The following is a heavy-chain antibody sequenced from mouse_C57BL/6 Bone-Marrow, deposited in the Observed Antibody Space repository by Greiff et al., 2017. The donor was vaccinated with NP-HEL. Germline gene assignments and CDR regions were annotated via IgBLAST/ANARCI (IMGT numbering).Heavy chain of an antibody. CDR2: IDPSDSYT. CDR1: GYTFTSYW. CDR3: ARERLDYGSSPAWFAY. Sequence: QVQLQQPGAELVMPGASVKLSCKASGYTFTSYWMHWVKQRPGQGLEWIGEIDPSDSYTNYNQKFKGKSTLTVDKSSSTAYMQLSSLTSEDSAVEYCARERLDYGSSPAWFAYWGQGTLVTVSA. J-gene: IGHJ3*01. D-gene: IGHD1-1*01. V-gene: IGHV1-69*01.